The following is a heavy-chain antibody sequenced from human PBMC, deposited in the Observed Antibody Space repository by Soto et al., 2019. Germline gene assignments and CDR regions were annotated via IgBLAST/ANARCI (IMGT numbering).Heavy chain of an antibody. V-gene: IGHV3-23*01. J-gene: IGHJ4*02. CDR3: AKSGVGGHFDY. CDR2: ISGSGGST. Sequence: EVQLLESGGGLVQPGGSLRLSCAASGFTFSSYAMSWVRQAPGKGLEWVSAISGSGGSTYYADSVKGRFTISRDNSKNSLYLQMNRPRAEDTAVYYCAKSGVGGHFDYWGQGTLVTVSS. D-gene: IGHD3-16*01. CDR1: GFTFSSYA.